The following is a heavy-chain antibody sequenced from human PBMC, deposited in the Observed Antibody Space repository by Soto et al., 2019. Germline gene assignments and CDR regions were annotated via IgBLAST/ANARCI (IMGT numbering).Heavy chain of an antibody. CDR3: ARAARVFDP. CDR2: IYHTGVT. V-gene: IGHV4-59*01. CDR1: GASITTYY. J-gene: IGHJ5*02. Sequence: PSETLSLTCTVSGASITTYYWSWFRQPPGQGLESLGYIYHTGVTNSNPSLRGRLSTSIDTAKNQFSLKLSSVTSADTAIYYCARAARVFDPWGQGTLVTVSS.